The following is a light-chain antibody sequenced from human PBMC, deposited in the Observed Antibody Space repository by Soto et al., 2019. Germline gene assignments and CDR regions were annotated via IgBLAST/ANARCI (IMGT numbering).Light chain of an antibody. V-gene: IGLV4-69*01. Sequence: QLVLTQSPSASASLGASVKLTCTLSSGRSSFAIAWHQQQPDKGPRFLMNLNSDGSHTKGDGIPDRFSGSSSGAERYLTISSLQSDDEADYFCQTWGAGTWVFGGGTKLTVL. J-gene: IGLJ2*01. CDR2: LNSDGSH. CDR3: QTWGAGTWV. CDR1: SGRSSFA.